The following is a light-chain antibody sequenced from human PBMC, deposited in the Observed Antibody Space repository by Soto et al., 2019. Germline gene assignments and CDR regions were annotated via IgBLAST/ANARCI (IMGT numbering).Light chain of an antibody. Sequence: EIVMTHSPATLSVSPGERSTLSCRASQSVSSSLAWYQQKPGQAPRLLIYGASTRATGIPAKFSGSGSGTEFTLTISSLQSEDFAVYYCQQDYNLPFTFGQGTRLEIK. CDR2: GAS. CDR3: QQDYNLPFT. CDR1: QSVSSS. J-gene: IGKJ5*01. V-gene: IGKV3D-15*01.